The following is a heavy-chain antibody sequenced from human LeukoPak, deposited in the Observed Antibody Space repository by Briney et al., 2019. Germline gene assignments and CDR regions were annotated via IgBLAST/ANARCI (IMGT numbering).Heavy chain of an antibody. CDR2: VYSGDNT. CDR3: ARDAANSIAARYDY. Sequence: LTGGSLRLSCAASGFAVSSNYMSWVRQAPGKGLEWVSVVYSGDNTYYAASVRGRFTISRDNSKNTLYLRMNSLRPEDTAVCFCARDAANSIAARYDYWGQGTLVTVSS. CDR1: GFAVSSNY. V-gene: IGHV3-53*01. J-gene: IGHJ4*02. D-gene: IGHD6-6*01.